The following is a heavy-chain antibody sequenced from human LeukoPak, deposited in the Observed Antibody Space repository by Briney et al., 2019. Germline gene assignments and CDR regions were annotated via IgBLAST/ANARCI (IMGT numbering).Heavy chain of an antibody. CDR3: ASDSSGWYRFDY. J-gene: IGHJ4*02. Sequence: SETLSLTCAVSGGSISSSSYYWGWIRQPPGKGLEWIGSIYYSGSTYYNPSLKSRVTISVDTSKNQFSLELSSVTAADTAVYYCASDSSGWYRFDYWGQGTLVTVSS. CDR1: GGSISSSSYY. D-gene: IGHD6-19*01. CDR2: IYYSGST. V-gene: IGHV4-39*01.